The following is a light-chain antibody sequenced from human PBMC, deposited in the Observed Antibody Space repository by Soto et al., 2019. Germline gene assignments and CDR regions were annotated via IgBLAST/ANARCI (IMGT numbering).Light chain of an antibody. V-gene: IGLV2-14*01. CDR3: SSYTGRGTIV. Sequence: QSALTQPASVSGSPGQSITISCTGSSSDAGRYNYVSWYQHHPGKAPKLMIFEVSNRPSGVSTRFSGSKSGNTASLTISGLQAEDEADYYCSSYTGRGTIVFGGGTKLTVL. CDR2: EVS. J-gene: IGLJ2*01. CDR1: SSDAGRYNY.